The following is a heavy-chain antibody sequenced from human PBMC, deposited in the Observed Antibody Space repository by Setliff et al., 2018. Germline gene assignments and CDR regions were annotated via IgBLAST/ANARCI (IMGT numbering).Heavy chain of an antibody. D-gene: IGHD1-26*01. CDR1: GGSISSYY. CDR2: ISFGGNT. V-gene: IGHV4-39*07. J-gene: IGHJ4*02. Sequence: SETLSLTCTVSGGSISSYYWGWIRQPPGKGLEWIGSISFGGNTYYNPSLKSRVTISLDTSKNQFSLKLNSVTAADTAVYFCARDNPIVGATDYWGQGILVTVSS. CDR3: ARDNPIVGATDY.